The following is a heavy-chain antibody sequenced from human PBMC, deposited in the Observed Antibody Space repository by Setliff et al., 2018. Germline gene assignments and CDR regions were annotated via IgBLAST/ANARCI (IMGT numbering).Heavy chain of an antibody. J-gene: IGHJ4*02. D-gene: IGHD5-18*01. Sequence: PSETLSLTCTVSGGPISSSSYYWVWIRQPPGKGLEWIGNIFYSGSTYYNPSLKSRVTISIDTSKNQFSLKLSSVTAADTAVYFCASTTYGYSYDYWGQGTQVTVSS. CDR1: GGPISSSSYY. V-gene: IGHV4-39*07. CDR3: ASTTYGYSYDY. CDR2: IFYSGST.